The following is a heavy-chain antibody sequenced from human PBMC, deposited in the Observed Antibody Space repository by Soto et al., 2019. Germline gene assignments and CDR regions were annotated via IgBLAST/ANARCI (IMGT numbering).Heavy chain of an antibody. CDR2: INHSGST. J-gene: IGHJ6*02. V-gene: IGHV4-34*01. Sequence: SETLSLTCAVYGGSFSGYYWSWIRQPPGKGLEWIGEINHSGSTNYNPSLKSRVTISVDTSKNQFSLKLSSVTAADTAVYYCARHIGYGSGSHNRNYYYYGMDVWGQGTTVTV. D-gene: IGHD3-10*01. CDR1: GGSFSGYY. CDR3: ARHIGYGSGSHNRNYYYYGMDV.